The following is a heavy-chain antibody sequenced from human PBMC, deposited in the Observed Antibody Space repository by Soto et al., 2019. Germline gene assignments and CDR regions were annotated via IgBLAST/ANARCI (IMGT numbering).Heavy chain of an antibody. CDR2: INAGNGNT. CDR3: AIDPFSGDIVGTTN. D-gene: IGHD1-26*01. J-gene: IGHJ4*02. V-gene: IGHV1-3*01. CDR1: GYTFTSYA. Sequence: ASVKVSCKASGYTFTSYAMHWVRQAPGQRLEWMGWINAGNGNTKYSQKFQGRVTITRDTSASTAYMELNSLKAEDTAVYYCAIDPFSGDIVGTTNWGQGTPVTVSS.